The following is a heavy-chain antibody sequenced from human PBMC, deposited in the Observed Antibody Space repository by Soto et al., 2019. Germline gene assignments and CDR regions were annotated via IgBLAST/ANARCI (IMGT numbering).Heavy chain of an antibody. CDR3: ARDASGWNPTISYYFDY. J-gene: IGHJ4*02. CDR2: INAGNGNT. Sequence: ASVKVSCKASGYTFTSYAMHWVRQAPGQRLEWMGWINAGNGNTKYSQKFQGRVTITRDTSASTAYMELSSLRSEDTAVYYCARDASGWNPTISYYFDYWGQGTLVTVSS. D-gene: IGHD6-19*01. V-gene: IGHV1-3*01. CDR1: GYTFTSYA.